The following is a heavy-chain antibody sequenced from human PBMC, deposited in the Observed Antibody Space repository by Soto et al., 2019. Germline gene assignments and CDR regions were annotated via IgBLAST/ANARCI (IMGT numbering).Heavy chain of an antibody. CDR1: GGSISPYY. V-gene: IGHV4-59*01. CDR3: ARNGGGSGSYYHNYGLDV. CDR2: IHYSGST. J-gene: IGHJ6*02. D-gene: IGHD3-10*01. Sequence: SETLSLTCTVSGGSISPYYWSWIRQPPGKGLEWIAFIHYSGSTSHSPSLKSRVTISVDTSKNQFSLKLTSVTAADTAVYYCARNGGGSGSYYHNYGLDVWGQGTTVTVSS.